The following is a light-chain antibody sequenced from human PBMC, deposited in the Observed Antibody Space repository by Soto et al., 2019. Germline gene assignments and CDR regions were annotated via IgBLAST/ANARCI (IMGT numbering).Light chain of an antibody. CDR2: DAS. J-gene: IGKJ1*01. Sequence: IVLTLSPATLSLSPGERATLSCRASQSVSSYLAWYQQKPGQAPRLLIYDASNRATGIPARFSGSGSGTDFTLTISSLEPEDFAVYYCQQRSNWPRTFGQGTKVDTK. CDR1: QSVSSY. CDR3: QQRSNWPRT. V-gene: IGKV3-11*01.